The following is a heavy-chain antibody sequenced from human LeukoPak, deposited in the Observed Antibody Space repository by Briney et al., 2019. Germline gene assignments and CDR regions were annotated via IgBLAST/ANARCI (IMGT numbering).Heavy chain of an antibody. Sequence: GGSLRLSCAASGFTFSSYEMNWVRQAPGKGLEWVSYISSSSSTIYYADSVKGRFTISRDNAKNSLYLQMNSLRAEDTAVYYCARDRSVGDWGQGTLVTVSS. V-gene: IGHV3-48*03. CDR1: GFTFSSYE. CDR2: ISSSSSTI. J-gene: IGHJ4*02. CDR3: ARDRSVGD. D-gene: IGHD3-16*01.